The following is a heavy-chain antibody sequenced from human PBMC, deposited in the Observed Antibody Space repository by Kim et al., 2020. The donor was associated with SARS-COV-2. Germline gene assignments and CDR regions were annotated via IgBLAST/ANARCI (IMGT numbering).Heavy chain of an antibody. J-gene: IGHJ4*02. CDR3: SRHRAGGFLEWLLPFDF. V-gene: IGHV5-51*01. CDR2: IYPGYSDT. Sequence: GESLKISCKGSGYSFTSYWIGWVRQMPGKGLEWMGIIYPGYSDTSYSPSFQGQVTIPADQSISTAYLQWCSLKASYTAMYYFSRHRAGGFLEWLLPFDFWGQGTLCTVSS. CDR1: GYSFTSYW. D-gene: IGHD3-3*01.